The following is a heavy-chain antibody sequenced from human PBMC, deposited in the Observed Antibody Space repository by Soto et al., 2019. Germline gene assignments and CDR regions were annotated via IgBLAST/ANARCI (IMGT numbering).Heavy chain of an antibody. J-gene: IGHJ4*02. CDR1: GGSISSSNW. D-gene: IGHD3-10*01. V-gene: IGHV4-4*02. Sequence: SETLSLTCAVSGGSISSSNWWSWVRQPPGKGLEWIGEIYHSGGTNYNPSLKSQVTISVDKSKNQFSLKLSSVTAADTAVYYCARRSRYGSGSTDYWGQGTLVTVSS. CDR2: IYHSGGT. CDR3: ARRSRYGSGSTDY.